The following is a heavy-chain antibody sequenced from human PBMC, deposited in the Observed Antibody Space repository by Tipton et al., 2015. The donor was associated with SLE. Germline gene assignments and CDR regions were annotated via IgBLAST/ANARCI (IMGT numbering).Heavy chain of an antibody. J-gene: IGHJ4*02. Sequence: TLSLTCTVSGDSISRMNWWSWVRQPPGKGLEWIGEIYHSGSTHYNPSLKNRVTMSMDKSKNQFSLKLTSVTAADTAIYYCARDTGAIDYWGQGTLVTVSS. CDR3: ARDTGAIDY. CDR2: IYHSGST. CDR1: GDSISRMNW. V-gene: IGHV4-4*02.